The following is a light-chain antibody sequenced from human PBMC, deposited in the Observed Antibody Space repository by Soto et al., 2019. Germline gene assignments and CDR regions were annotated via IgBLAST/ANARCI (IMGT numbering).Light chain of an antibody. V-gene: IGLV7-43*01. J-gene: IGLJ3*02. Sequence: QAVVTQEPSLTVSPGGTVTLTCASSTGAVTSGNYASWFQQFPGQPPRTLIDTINNRHSSTPARFSGSLLEGRAAHTLPGALREDEADYYCLLFYGDAQLVFCGGTKLTVL. CDR3: LLFYGDAQLV. CDR1: TGAVTSGNY. CDR2: TIN.